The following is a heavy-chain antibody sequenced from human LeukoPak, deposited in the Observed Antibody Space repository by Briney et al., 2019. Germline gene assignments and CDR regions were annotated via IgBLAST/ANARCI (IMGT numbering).Heavy chain of an antibody. CDR2: MNPKTGNT. CDR1: GYTFTDHD. D-gene: IGHD6-19*01. V-gene: IGHV1-8*01. Sequence: LAASVKVSCKASGYTFTDHDLNWVRQAAGQGLEWMGWMNPKTGNTGYAHKFRGRVIMTRNTSITTAYMELSSLSSEDTAIYYCARGVAAHDSWGQGTLVTVSS. J-gene: IGHJ4*02. CDR3: ARGVAAHDS.